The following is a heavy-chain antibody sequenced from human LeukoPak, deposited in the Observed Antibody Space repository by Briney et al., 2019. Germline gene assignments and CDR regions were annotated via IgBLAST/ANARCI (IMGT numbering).Heavy chain of an antibody. D-gene: IGHD3-22*01. V-gene: IGHV1-8*01. CDR3: ARGGWDSSGYTALYYFDY. J-gene: IGHJ4*02. CDR1: GYTSTSYD. Sequence: ASVKVSCKASGYTSTSYDINWVRQATGQGLEWMGWMNPNSGNAGYSQKFQDRVTMTRSTSISTAYMELSSLSSEDTAIYYCARGGWDSSGYTALYYFDYWGQGTLVTVSS. CDR2: MNPNSGNA.